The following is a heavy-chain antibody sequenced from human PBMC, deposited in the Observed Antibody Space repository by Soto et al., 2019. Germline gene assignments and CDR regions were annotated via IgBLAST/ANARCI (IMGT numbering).Heavy chain of an antibody. D-gene: IGHD3-10*01. CDR1: GGSFSGYY. J-gene: IGHJ6*02. CDR3: ARGYGSGGYYYYYYGMDV. CDR2: INHSGST. V-gene: IGHV4-34*01. Sequence: SETLSLTCAVYGGSFSGYYWSWIRQPPGKGLEWIGEINHSGSTNYNPSLKSRVTISVDTSKNQFSLKLSSVTAADTAVYYCARGYGSGGYYYYYYGMDVWGQGTTVTVSS.